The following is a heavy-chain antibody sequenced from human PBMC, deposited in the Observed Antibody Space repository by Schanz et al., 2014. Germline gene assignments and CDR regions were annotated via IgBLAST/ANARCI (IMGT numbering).Heavy chain of an antibody. D-gene: IGHD6-19*01. Sequence: EEQMVESGGGLVKPGGSLRLSCATSGFTFTTFAMTWVRQAPGKGLEWVSGISDRGDGTNYGDSVRGRFTISRDNSRNTVYLQMNNVGVDDTATYYCVKTDAGWRFDYWGQGTLVIVSS. CDR1: GFTFTTFA. CDR3: VKTDAGWRFDY. J-gene: IGHJ4*02. CDR2: ISDRGDGT. V-gene: IGHV3-23*04.